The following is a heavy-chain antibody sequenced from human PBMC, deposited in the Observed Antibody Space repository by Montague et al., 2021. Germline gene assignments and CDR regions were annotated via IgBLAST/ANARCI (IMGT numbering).Heavy chain of an antibody. Sequence: SETLSLTCTVSRSLIKSDYYWGWIRQHPGKGQEWMGSVSHGGRTYYNKSLKGRVTISVDTSSNHFSLKLSSVTAAETAMYYCARERDLYYHIDIWGKGTTVTVSS. CDR1: RSLIKSDYY. V-gene: IGHV4-38-2*02. CDR2: VSHGGRT. J-gene: IGHJ6*03. CDR3: ARERDLYYHIDI.